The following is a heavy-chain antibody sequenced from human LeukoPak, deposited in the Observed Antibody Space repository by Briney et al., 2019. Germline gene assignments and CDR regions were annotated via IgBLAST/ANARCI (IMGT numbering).Heavy chain of an antibody. D-gene: IGHD3-22*01. CDR3: ARREISSGYVYYFDY. V-gene: IGHV4-59*01. CDR2: IYYSGST. CDR1: GGSISSYY. Sequence: SETLSLTCTVSGGSISSYYWSWIRQPPGKGLEGIGYIYYSGSTNYNPSLTSRVTISVDTSKNQCSLKLSSVTAADTAVYYCARREISSGYVYYFDYWGQGTLVTVSS. J-gene: IGHJ4*02.